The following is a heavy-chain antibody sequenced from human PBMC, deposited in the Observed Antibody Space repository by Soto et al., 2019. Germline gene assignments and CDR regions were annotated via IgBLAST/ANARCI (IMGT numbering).Heavy chain of an antibody. J-gene: IGHJ6*02. V-gene: IGHV3-23*01. D-gene: IGHD3-10*01. Sequence: PGGSLRLSCAASGFTFSIYAMTWVRLAPGKGLEWVSTISTSGTKIYYADSVKGRFSISRDNSDNTVSLQMSSLRAEDTAIYYCAKGNMVRGSYYGMDLWGPGTTVTVSS. CDR1: GFTFSIYA. CDR3: AKGNMVRGSYYGMDL. CDR2: ISTSGTKI.